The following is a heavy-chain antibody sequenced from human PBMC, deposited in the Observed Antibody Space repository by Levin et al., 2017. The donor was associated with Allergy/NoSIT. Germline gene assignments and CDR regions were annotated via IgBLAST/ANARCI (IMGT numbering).Heavy chain of an antibody. J-gene: IGHJ4*02. V-gene: IGHV3-33*01. CDR1: GFTFSNYG. D-gene: IGHD5-12*01. CDR2: IWYDGSNK. Sequence: GESLKISCAASGFTFSNYGMHWVRQAPGKGLEWVAVIWYDGSNKYYADSVKGRFTISRDNSKNTLFLQMNSLRAEDTAVYYCARDPDYDSSGYYFDCWGQGTLVTVSS. CDR3: ARDPDYDSSGYYFDC.